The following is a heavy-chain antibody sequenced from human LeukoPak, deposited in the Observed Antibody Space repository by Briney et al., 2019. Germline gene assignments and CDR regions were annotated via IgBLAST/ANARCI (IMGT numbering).Heavy chain of an antibody. V-gene: IGHV1-69*04. CDR2: IIPILGIA. J-gene: IGHJ4*02. Sequence: SVKVSCKASGGTFSSYTISWVRQAPGQGLEWMGRIIPILGIANYAQKFQGRVTITAGKSTSTAYMELSSLRSEDTAVYYCARDLDYGDYGDWGQGTLVTVSS. CDR3: ARDLDYGDYGD. D-gene: IGHD4-17*01. CDR1: GGTFSSYT.